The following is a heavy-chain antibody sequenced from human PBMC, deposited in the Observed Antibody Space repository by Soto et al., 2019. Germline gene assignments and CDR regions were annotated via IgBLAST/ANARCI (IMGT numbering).Heavy chain of an antibody. Sequence: SETLSLTCNGSTSSYYWAWIRKPPGMGLEWIGSVSSTGSTKYNPSPKSRVTISIDTSRSQFTLQVTSVTAADTAVYYCARVAAFWSNYIHYYSGMDVWGQGPRVPVSS. V-gene: IGHV4-59*01. CDR1: STSSYY. CDR2: VSSTGST. J-gene: IGHJ6*01. D-gene: IGHD3-10*01. CDR3: ARVAAFWSNYIHYYSGMDV.